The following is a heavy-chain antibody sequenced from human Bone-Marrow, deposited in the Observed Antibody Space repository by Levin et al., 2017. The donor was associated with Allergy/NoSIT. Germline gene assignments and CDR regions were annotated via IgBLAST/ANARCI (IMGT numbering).Heavy chain of an antibody. CDR3: ASQAARYYYYGLDV. CDR2: INPTSGST. D-gene: IGHD6-6*01. Sequence: ASVKVSCKASGYSFTTYYIHWVRQAPGQGLEWMGLINPTSGSTSYAQKFQSRLTMTSDTSTTTVDMDLSSLRSEDTAIYYCASQAARYYYYGLDVWGQGTTVTVSS. CDR1: GYSFTTYY. J-gene: IGHJ6*02. V-gene: IGHV1-46*01.